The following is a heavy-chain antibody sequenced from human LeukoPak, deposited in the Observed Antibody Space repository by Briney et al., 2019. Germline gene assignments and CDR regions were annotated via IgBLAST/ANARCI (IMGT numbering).Heavy chain of an antibody. CDR2: ISYSGST. CDR3: ARYVWGSYPTFEDY. Sequence: ESGPTLVNPSETLSLTCTVSGGSFSSYYWSWIRQPPGKGLEWVGYISYSGSTNYNPSLKSRVTISVDTSKNQFSLKLSSVTAADTAVYYCARYVWGSYPTFEDYWGQGTLVTVSS. V-gene: IGHV4-59*01. D-gene: IGHD3-16*02. J-gene: IGHJ4*02. CDR1: GGSFSSYY.